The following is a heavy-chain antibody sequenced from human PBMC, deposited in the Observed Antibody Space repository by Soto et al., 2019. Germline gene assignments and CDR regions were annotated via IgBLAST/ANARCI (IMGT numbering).Heavy chain of an antibody. CDR1: GFTFSDHY. J-gene: IGHJ4*02. CDR3: AGDFGATGSY. D-gene: IGHD3-10*01. CDR2: SRNKAQRYTP. Sequence: EVQLVESGGGLVQPGGSLRLSCAASGFTFSDHYIDWFRQAPGKGLEWVGRSRNKAQRYTPEQAASLKGIFTNSRDDSKNSVYLEMNSLRTEEAAVDNCAGDFGATGSYWGQRMLATVSS. V-gene: IGHV3-72*01.